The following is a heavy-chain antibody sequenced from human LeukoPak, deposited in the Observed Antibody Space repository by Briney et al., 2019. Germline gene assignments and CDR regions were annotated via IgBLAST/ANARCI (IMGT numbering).Heavy chain of an antibody. D-gene: IGHD3-10*02. CDR1: GFTFSTYE. CDR3: AELGITMIGGV. Sequence: GGSLRLSCAASGFTFSTYEMNWVRQAPGKGLEWVSYISSSGSTIYYADSVKGRFTISRDNAKNSMYLQMNSLRAEDTAVYYCAELGITMIGGVWGKGTTVTISS. V-gene: IGHV3-48*03. J-gene: IGHJ6*04. CDR2: ISSSGSTI.